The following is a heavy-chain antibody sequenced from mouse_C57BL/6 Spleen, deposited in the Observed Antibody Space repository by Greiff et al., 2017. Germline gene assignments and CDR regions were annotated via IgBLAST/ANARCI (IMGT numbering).Heavy chain of an antibody. V-gene: IGHV1-64*01. Sequence: QVQLQQPGAELVKPGASVKLSCKASGYTFTSYWMHWVKQRPGQGLEWIGMIHPNSGSTNYNEKFKSKATLTVDKSSSTAYMQLSSLTSEDSAVYYCAIYGSSYGYAMDYWGQGTSVTVSS. D-gene: IGHD1-1*01. CDR2: IHPNSGST. CDR1: GYTFTSYW. CDR3: AIYGSSYGYAMDY. J-gene: IGHJ4*01.